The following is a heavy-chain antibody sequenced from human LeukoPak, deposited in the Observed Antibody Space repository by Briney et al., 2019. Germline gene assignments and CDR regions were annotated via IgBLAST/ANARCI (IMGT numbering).Heavy chain of an antibody. J-gene: IGHJ5*02. Sequence: SETLSLTCTVSGGSISSCYWSWIRQPPGKGLEWIGYIYYSGSTKYNPSLKSRVTISVDTSKNQFSLKLSSVTAADTAVYYCAREIAERGINWFDPWGQGTLVTVSS. CDR1: GGSISSCY. D-gene: IGHD6-13*01. V-gene: IGHV4-59*01. CDR2: IYYSGST. CDR3: AREIAERGINWFDP.